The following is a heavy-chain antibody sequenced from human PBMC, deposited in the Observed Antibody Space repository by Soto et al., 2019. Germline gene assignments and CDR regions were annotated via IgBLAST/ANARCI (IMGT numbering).Heavy chain of an antibody. CDR1: GGSISSGDYY. D-gene: IGHD1-26*01. CDR2: IHHSGST. V-gene: IGHV4-30-4*01. J-gene: IGHJ4*02. Sequence: PSVTRSLTCTVSGGSISSGDYYWSWIRQSPGKGLEWIGYIHHSGSTYYTPSLKSRVTISIDTSKNQFSLRLNSLTAADTDVYYSDREVGYFDYWRQATPVTVAS. CDR3: DREVGYFDY.